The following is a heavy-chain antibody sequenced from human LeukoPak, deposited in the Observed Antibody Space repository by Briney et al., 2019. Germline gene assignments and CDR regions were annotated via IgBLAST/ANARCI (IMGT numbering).Heavy chain of an antibody. Sequence: PGGSLRLSCAASGFTFSNYWMSWVRQAPGKGLKWVANIKVDGSEKYYADSVKGRFTISRDNAKNSLNLQMNSLRAEDTAVYYCAREGLWVGLDSGKTRQAYWESWGQGTMVTVSS. CDR1: GFTFSNYW. D-gene: IGHD2-21*01. CDR3: AREGLWVGLDSGKTRQAYWES. J-gene: IGHJ3*01. V-gene: IGHV3-7*04. CDR2: IKVDGSEK.